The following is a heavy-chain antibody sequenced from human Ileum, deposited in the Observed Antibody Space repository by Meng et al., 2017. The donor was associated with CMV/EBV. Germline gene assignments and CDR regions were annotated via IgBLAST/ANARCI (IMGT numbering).Heavy chain of an antibody. J-gene: IGHJ5*02. CDR2: IYTDSDT. CDR3: TRGGSWFDP. CDR1: GLTVSANY. D-gene: IGHD3-10*01. V-gene: IGHV3-66*02. Sequence: ESLKISCAASGLTVSANYMTWILHAPGQGLEGVSVIYTDSDTHYADSGKGRFTISRDNSKNTLYLQMDSLRAEDTAVYYCTRGGSWFDPWGQGTLVTVSS.